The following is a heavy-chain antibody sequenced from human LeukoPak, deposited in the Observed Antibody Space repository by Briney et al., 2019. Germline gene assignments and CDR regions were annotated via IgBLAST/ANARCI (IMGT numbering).Heavy chain of an antibody. Sequence: PSETLSLTCTVSGGSISSYYWSWIRQPPGEGLEWIGYIYYSGSTNYNPSLKSRVTISVDTSKNQFSLKLSSVTAADTAVYYCARSEIFGVVLDAFDIWGQGTMVTVSS. CDR2: IYYSGST. J-gene: IGHJ3*02. CDR3: ARSEIFGVVLDAFDI. CDR1: GGSISSYY. D-gene: IGHD3-3*01. V-gene: IGHV4-59*01.